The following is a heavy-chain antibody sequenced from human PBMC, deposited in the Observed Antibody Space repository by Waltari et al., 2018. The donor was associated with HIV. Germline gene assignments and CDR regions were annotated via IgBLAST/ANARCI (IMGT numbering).Heavy chain of an antibody. CDR3: ARGFDWGQWLALDY. CDR2: ISYDGSNK. CDR1: GFTFSSYA. Sequence: QVQLVESGGGVVQPGRSLRLACSASGFTFSSYAMHCVRQAPGKGLEWVAVISYDGSNKHYADSVKGRFTISRDNSESTLYLQMNSLSAGDTAVYYCARGFDWGQWLALDYWGQGTLVTVSS. J-gene: IGHJ4*02. D-gene: IGHD6-19*01. V-gene: IGHV3-30-3*01.